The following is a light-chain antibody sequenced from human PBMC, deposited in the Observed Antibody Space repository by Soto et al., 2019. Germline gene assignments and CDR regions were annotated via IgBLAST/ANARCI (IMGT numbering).Light chain of an antibody. CDR3: CSYAGSTTYV. J-gene: IGLJ1*01. Sequence: QSALTQPASVSGSPGQSINISCTGTSSDVVTYNLVSWYQQHPGKAPTVLIYEGTKRPSGGSNRFSGSKSGNTASLEISGLQAEDEADYYCCSYAGSTTYVFGTGTKVTVL. CDR2: EGT. V-gene: IGLV2-23*01. CDR1: SSDVVTYNL.